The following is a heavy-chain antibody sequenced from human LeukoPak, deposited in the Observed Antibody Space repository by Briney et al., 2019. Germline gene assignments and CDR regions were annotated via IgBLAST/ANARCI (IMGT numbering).Heavy chain of an antibody. CDR3: ARDVLWFGNNWFDP. CDR2: IYYSGST. Sequence: PSETLSLTCTVSGGSISSYYCSWIRQPPGKGLEWIGYIYYSGSTNYNPSLKSRVTISVDTSKNQFSLKLSSVTAADTAVYYCARDVLWFGNNWFDPWGQGTLVTVSS. J-gene: IGHJ5*02. V-gene: IGHV4-59*01. CDR1: GGSISSYY. D-gene: IGHD3-10*01.